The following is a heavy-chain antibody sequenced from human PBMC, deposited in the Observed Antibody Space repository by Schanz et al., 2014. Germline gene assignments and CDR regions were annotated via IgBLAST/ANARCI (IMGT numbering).Heavy chain of an antibody. CDR1: GFTFSSYW. V-gene: IGHV3-74*02. Sequence: EVQLLESGGGLVQPGGSLRLSCSASGFTFSSYWMHWVRQVPGKGLVWVSRIKSDGSSTSYADSVKGRFTISRDNAKNTLYRQMNSLRAEDTAVYYCARPALWFGDNCFDPWGQGTLVTVSS. CDR3: ARPALWFGDNCFDP. D-gene: IGHD3-10*01. CDR2: IKSDGSST. J-gene: IGHJ5*02.